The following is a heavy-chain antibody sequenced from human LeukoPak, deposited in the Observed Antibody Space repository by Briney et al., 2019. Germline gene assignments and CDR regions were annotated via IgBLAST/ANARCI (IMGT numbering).Heavy chain of an antibody. CDR1: GFTFSSYW. J-gene: IGHJ5*02. V-gene: IGHV3-7*01. D-gene: IGHD2-2*01. CDR3: ARKCQRQLLPWGPYRTGWFDP. CDR2: IKQDGTEK. Sequence: PGGSLRLSXAASGFTFSSYWMSWVRQAPGKGLEWVANIKQDGTEKYYVDSVKGRFTISRDNAKNSLYLQMNSLRAEDTAVYYCARKCQRQLLPWGPYRTGWFDPWGQGTLVTVSS.